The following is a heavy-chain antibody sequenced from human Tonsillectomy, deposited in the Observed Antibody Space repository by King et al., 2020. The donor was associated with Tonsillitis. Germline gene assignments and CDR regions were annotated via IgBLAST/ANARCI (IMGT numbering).Heavy chain of an antibody. CDR2: MYSSGTI. CDR1: GGSISTSDQY. V-gene: IGHV4-39*01. J-gene: IGHJ4*02. D-gene: IGHD1-26*01. CDR3: ARYVSGSFDY. Sequence: QLQESGPGVVKPSETLSLTCTVSGGSISTSDQYWAWIRQPPGKGLEWIGYMYSSGTIFYNPSLKSRINISGCTSENRFSLKLSSVTAADTAIYFCARYVSGSFDYWGQGALVTVSS.